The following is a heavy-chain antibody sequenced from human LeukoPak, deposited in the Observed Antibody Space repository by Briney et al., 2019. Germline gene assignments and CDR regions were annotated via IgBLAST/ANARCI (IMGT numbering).Heavy chain of an antibody. CDR3: ARDREDYGGTFDY. J-gene: IGHJ4*02. Sequence: ASVKVSCKASGGTFSSYAISWVRQAPGQGLEWMGRIIPILGIANYAQQFQGRVTITADKSTSTAYMELSSLRSEDTAVYYCARDREDYGGTFDYWGQGTLVTVSS. V-gene: IGHV1-69*04. D-gene: IGHD4-23*01. CDR1: GGTFSSYA. CDR2: IIPILGIA.